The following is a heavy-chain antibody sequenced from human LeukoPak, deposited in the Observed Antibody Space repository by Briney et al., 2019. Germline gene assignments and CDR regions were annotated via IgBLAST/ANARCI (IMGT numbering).Heavy chain of an antibody. V-gene: IGHV1-8*03. CDR3: ARAVGGYSYGYYFDY. J-gene: IGHJ4*02. D-gene: IGHD5-18*01. Sequence: ASVKVSCKASGYTFTSYDINWVRQATGQGLEWMGWMNPNSGNTGYAQKFQGRVTITRNTSISTAYMELSSLRSEDTAVYYRARAVGGYSYGYYFDYWGQGTLVTVSS. CDR1: GYTFTSYD. CDR2: MNPNSGNT.